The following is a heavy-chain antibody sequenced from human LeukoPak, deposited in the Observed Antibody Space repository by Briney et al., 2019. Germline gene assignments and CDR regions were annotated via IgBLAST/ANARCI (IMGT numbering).Heavy chain of an antibody. Sequence: GASVKVSCKASGGTFSSYAISWVRQAPGQGLEWMGGIIPIFGTANYAQKFQGRVTITTDESTSTAYMELSSLRSEDTAVYYCARVGGWDCSSTSCHGFDPWGQGTLVTVS. J-gene: IGHJ5*02. CDR3: ARVGGWDCSSTSCHGFDP. V-gene: IGHV1-69*05. CDR1: GGTFSSYA. D-gene: IGHD2-2*01. CDR2: IIPIFGTA.